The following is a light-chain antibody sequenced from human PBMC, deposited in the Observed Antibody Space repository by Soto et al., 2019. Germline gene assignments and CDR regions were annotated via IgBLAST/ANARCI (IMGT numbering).Light chain of an antibody. J-gene: IGLJ2*01. CDR2: DVS. CDR1: SSDVGGYNY. CDR3: SSYTSASTLEV. Sequence: QSALTQPASVSGSPGQSITISCSGISSDVGGYNYVSWYQHYPGKAPKLMIYDVSNRPSGVSNRFSGSKSGNTASLTISGLQAEDEADYYCSSYTSASTLEVFGGGTKLTVL. V-gene: IGLV2-14*03.